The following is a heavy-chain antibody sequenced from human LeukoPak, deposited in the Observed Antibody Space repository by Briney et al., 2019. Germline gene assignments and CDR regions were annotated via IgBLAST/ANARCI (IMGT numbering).Heavy chain of an antibody. J-gene: IGHJ4*02. CDR3: ARIRITMIVVPRGYFDY. Sequence: PGGSLRLSCAASGFTFSSYWMSWVRQAPGKGLEWVANIKQDGSEKYYVDSVKGRFTISRDNAKNSLYLQMNSLRAEDTAVYYCARIRITMIVVPRGYFDYWGQGTLVTVSS. D-gene: IGHD3-22*01. CDR1: GFTFSSYW. V-gene: IGHV3-7*01. CDR2: IKQDGSEK.